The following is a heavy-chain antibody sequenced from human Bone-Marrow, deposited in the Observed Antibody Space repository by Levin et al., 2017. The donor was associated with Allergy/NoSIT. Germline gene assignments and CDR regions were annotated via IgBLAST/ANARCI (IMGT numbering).Heavy chain of an antibody. CDR3: ARERMLRGGTDAFDL. D-gene: IGHD3-10*01. V-gene: IGHV3-11*01. J-gene: IGHJ3*01. Sequence: GESLKISCAGSGFTFSDHYMTWIRQAPGKGLEWVSKISTSGSLINYADSVKGRFTISRDNTKKSLYLQMNSPRTEDTAVYFCARERMLRGGTDAFDLWGQGTMVTVSS. CDR2: ISTSGSLI. CDR1: GFTFSDHY.